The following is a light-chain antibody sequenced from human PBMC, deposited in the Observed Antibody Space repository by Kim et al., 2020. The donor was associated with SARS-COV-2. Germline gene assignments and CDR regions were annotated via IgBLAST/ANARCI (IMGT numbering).Light chain of an antibody. Sequence: SYELTQPLSESVALGQTARITCGGSSIGAKSVHWYQQKPVQAPVLVIYRDRNRPSGIPERFSGSNSGNTATLTISRAQAGDEADYYCHVWDSNTAVFGGGTQLTVL. V-gene: IGLV3-9*01. CDR2: RDR. CDR1: SIGAKS. CDR3: HVWDSNTAV. J-gene: IGLJ3*02.